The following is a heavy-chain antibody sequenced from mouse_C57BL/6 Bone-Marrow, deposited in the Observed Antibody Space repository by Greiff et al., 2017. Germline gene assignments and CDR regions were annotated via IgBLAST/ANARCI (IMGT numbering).Heavy chain of an antibody. J-gene: IGHJ2*01. CDR2: IDPSDSYT. CDR3: TKLGRGFDY. CDR1: GYTFTSYW. D-gene: IGHD4-1*01. Sequence: QVQLQQPGAELVKPGASVKLSCKASGYTFTSYWMQWVKQRPGQGLEWIGEIDPSDSYTNYNQKFKGKATLTVDTSSSTAYMQLSSLTSEYSAVYCGTKLGRGFDYWGQGTTLTVSS. V-gene: IGHV1-50*01.